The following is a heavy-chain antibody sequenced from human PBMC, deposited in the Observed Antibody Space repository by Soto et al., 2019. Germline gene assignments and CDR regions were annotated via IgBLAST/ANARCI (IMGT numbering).Heavy chain of an antibody. CDR1: GGSISSYY. Sequence: QVQLQESDPGLVKPSETLSLTCTVSGGSISSYYWSWIRQPPGKGLEWIGYIYYSGSTNYNPSLKSRVTISVDTSKNQFSLKLSSVTAADTAVYYCARHVPYYDILTGYENNWYFDLWGRGTLVTVSS. J-gene: IGHJ2*01. CDR2: IYYSGST. CDR3: ARHVPYYDILTGYENNWYFDL. V-gene: IGHV4-59*08. D-gene: IGHD3-9*01.